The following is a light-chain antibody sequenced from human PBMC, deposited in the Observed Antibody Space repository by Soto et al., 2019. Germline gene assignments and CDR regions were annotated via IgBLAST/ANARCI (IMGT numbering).Light chain of an antibody. J-gene: IGKJ5*01. V-gene: IGKV1-39*01. CDR3: QQYKNWPPIT. CDR1: QTISGY. Sequence: DIRMTQSPSSLFASVGDRVTITCRASQTISGYLNWYQQKLGEAPKLLIYAASNLQSGVPSRFSGSGSGTDYTLTIGSLQPEDFAVYYCQQYKNWPPITFGQGTRLDIK. CDR2: AAS.